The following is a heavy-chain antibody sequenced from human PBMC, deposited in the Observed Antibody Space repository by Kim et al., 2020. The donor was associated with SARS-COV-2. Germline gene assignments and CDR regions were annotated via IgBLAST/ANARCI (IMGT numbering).Heavy chain of an antibody. V-gene: IGHV3-30*18. D-gene: IGHD3-3*01. Sequence: GGSLRLSCAASGFTFSSYGMHWVRQAPGKGLEWVAVISYDGSNKYYADSVKGRFTISRDNSKNTLYLQMNSLRAEDTAVYYCAKDPRTIFGVVITPSYYYYYYMDVWGKGTTVTVSS. CDR2: ISYDGSNK. CDR1: GFTFSSYG. CDR3: AKDPRTIFGVVITPSYYYYYYMDV. J-gene: IGHJ6*03.